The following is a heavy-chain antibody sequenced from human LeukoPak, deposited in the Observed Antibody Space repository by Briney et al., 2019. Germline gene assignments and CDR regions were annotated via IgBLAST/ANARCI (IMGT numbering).Heavy chain of an antibody. V-gene: IGHV3-23*01. J-gene: IGHJ4*02. Sequence: GGSLRLSCAASGFTFNSYAMYWVRQAPGKGLEWISGIFGSGGSPHYADSVKGRFSISRDNSQEIVYLQLDSLRVEDTALYYCGKTTVGYSSGRYPGWPVDYWGQGALVTVSS. CDR3: GKTTVGYSSGRYPGWPVDY. CDR1: GFTFNSYA. CDR2: IFGSGGSP. D-gene: IGHD2-15*01.